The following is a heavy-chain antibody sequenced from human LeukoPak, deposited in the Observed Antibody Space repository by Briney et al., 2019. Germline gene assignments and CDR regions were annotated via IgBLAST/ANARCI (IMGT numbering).Heavy chain of an antibody. CDR2: IYSGDSDT. CDR1: GYTFTSHW. CDR3: ARYGENNFDY. D-gene: IGHD4-17*01. V-gene: IGHV5-51*01. J-gene: IGHJ4*02. Sequence: GESLKISCQVSGYTFTSHWIGWVRQMPGKGLEWMGFIYSGDSDTKYSPSFQGQVTISADKSISTAHLQWSSLRASDTAMYYCARYGENNFDYWGQGTLVTVSP.